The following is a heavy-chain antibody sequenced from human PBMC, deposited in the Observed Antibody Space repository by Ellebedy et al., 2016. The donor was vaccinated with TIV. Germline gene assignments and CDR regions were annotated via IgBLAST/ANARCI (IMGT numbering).Heavy chain of an antibody. V-gene: IGHV3-73*01. CDR2: VRSNADGYAT. D-gene: IGHD6-19*01. J-gene: IGHJ4*02. CDR1: GFNFGDSH. CDR3: ATEVSVAGLTLFDY. Sequence: GGSLRLSCEASGFNFGDSHMHWVRQASGRGLEWVGHVRSNADGYATAYGASVRGRFTISRDDSTNTAYLHMHSLQTEDTAVYYCATEVSVAGLTLFDYWGQGILVTVSS.